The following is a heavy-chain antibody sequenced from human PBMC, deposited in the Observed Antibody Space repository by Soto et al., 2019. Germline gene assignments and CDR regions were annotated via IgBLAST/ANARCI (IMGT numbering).Heavy chain of an antibody. CDR1: GFTLSGYA. V-gene: IGHV3-64*01. CDR3: ARRARPDFYYMDV. CDR2: ISSNGVGT. Sequence: PGGSLRLSCAASGFTLSGYAMDWVCQDPGKGLEYVSGISSNGVGTYYANSVQGRFTISRDNSKNTVYLQMGSLRPEDMAVYYCARRARPDFYYMDVWGKGTTVTVSS. J-gene: IGHJ6*03. D-gene: IGHD6-6*01.